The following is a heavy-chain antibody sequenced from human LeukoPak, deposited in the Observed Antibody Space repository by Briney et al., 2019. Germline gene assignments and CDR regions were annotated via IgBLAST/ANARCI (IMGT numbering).Heavy chain of an antibody. CDR3: ARDFDYDILTGYLVY. V-gene: IGHV3-11*01. D-gene: IGHD3-9*01. CDR2: ISSSCSTI. CDR1: GFTFSDYY. Sequence: GGSLRLSCAASGFTFSDYYMSWLRQAPGKGLEWVSYISSSCSTIYYADSVKGRFTISRDNAKNSLYLQMNSLRAEDTAVYYCARDFDYDILTGYLVYWGQGTLVTVSS. J-gene: IGHJ4*02.